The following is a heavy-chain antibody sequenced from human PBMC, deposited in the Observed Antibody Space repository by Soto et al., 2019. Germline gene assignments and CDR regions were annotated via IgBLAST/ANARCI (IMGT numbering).Heavy chain of an antibody. J-gene: IGHJ4*02. CDR2: VSGAASHT. Sequence: EVQLLESGGGLVLPGGSLRLSCAGSGFTPTTTPLSWVRQPPGKGLEWVATVSGAASHTYYVDSVRGRFFISRDNSKNTVTLQMNNLSVDDTAVYYCATSFRYFDNWGQGTRVAASS. D-gene: IGHD3-9*01. CDR3: ATSFRYFDN. CDR1: GFTPTTTP. V-gene: IGHV3-23*01.